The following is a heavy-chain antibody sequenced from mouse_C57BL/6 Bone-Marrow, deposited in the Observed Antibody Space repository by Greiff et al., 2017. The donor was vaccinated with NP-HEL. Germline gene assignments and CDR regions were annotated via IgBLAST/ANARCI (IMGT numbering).Heavy chain of an antibody. CDR1: GYTFTSYG. CDR2: IYPRSGNT. V-gene: IGHV1-81*01. D-gene: IGHD1-1*01. J-gene: IGHJ3*01. Sequence: VQLQQSGAELARPGASVKLSCKASGYTFTSYGISWVKQRTGQGLEWIGEIYPRSGNTYYNEKFKGKATLTADKSSSTAYMELRSLTSEDSAVYFCARGDLIYYYGSSSAWLAYWGQGTLVTVSA. CDR3: ARGDLIYYYGSSSAWLAY.